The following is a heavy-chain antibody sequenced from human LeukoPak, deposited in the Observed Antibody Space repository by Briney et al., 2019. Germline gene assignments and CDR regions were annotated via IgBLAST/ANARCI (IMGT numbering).Heavy chain of an antibody. V-gene: IGHV4-4*09. D-gene: IGHD1-26*01. CDR3: TKRQGPTSGSYDYFDP. CDR1: GGSISGNY. CDR2: IHSSGYT. Sequence: PSETLSLTCTVSGGSISGNYWSWIRQPPGQGLGWIAYIHSSGYTNYNPSLKSRVTISVDTSNNQFSLKVTSVTAADTAMYYCTKRQGPTSGSYDYFDPWGQGALVTVSS. J-gene: IGHJ5*02.